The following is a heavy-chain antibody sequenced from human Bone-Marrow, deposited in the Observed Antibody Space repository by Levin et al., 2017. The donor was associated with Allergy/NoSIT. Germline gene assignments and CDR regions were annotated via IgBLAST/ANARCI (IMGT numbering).Heavy chain of an antibody. CDR1: GFTFSNSA. CDR2: IKPDGSDK. D-gene: IGHD2-21*02. V-gene: IGHV3-7*01. Sequence: GESLKISCAASGFTFSNSAMHWVRQAPGKGLEWVANIKPDGSDKYYVDSVKGRFTISRDNAKNSLYLQMNNLRAEDTAVFFCARAHCGGDCYAGHWYFDLWGRGTLVTVSS. CDR3: ARAHCGGDCYAGHWYFDL. J-gene: IGHJ2*01.